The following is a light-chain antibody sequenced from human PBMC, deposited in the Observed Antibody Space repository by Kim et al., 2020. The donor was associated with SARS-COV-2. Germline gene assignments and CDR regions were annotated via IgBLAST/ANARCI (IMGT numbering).Light chain of an antibody. Sequence: VKLTCTLSRGHSSYAIAWHQQQPEKGPRYLMKLNSDGSHSKGDGIPDRFSGSSSGAERYLTISSLQSEDEADYYCQTWGTGIPWVFGGGTQLTVL. V-gene: IGLV4-69*01. CDR3: QTWGTGIPWV. CDR2: LNSDGSH. J-gene: IGLJ3*02. CDR1: RGHSSYA.